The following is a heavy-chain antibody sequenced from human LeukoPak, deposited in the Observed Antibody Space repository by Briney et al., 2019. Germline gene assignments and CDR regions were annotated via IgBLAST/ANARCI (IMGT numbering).Heavy chain of an antibody. CDR1: GYTFTGYY. J-gene: IGHJ4*02. CDR3: ARDRTAYDILTAADY. CDR2: INPNSGDT. V-gene: IGHV1-2*02. Sequence: ASVTVSCKASGYTFTGYYIHWVRQAPGQGLQWMGWINPNSGDTHYAQNFQGRVTMTRDTSISTAYLDLSRLRSDDTAVYYCARDRTAYDILTAADYWGQGTLVSVSS. D-gene: IGHD3-9*01.